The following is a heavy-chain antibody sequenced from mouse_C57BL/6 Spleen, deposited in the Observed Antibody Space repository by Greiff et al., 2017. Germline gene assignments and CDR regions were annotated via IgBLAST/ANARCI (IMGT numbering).Heavy chain of an antibody. CDR3: ARSVYYYGSSYAMDY. CDR2: IYPGDGDT. V-gene: IGHV1-80*01. D-gene: IGHD1-1*01. J-gene: IGHJ4*01. CDR1: GYAFSSYW. Sequence: QVQLKQSGAELVKPGASVKISCKASGYAFSSYWMNWVKQRPGKGLEWIGQIYPGDGDTNYNGKFKGKATLTADKSSSTAYMQLSSLTSEDSAVYFCARSVYYYGSSYAMDYWGQGTSVTVSS.